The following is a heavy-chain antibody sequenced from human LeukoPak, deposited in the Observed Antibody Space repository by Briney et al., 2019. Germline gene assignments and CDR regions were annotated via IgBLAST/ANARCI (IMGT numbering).Heavy chain of an antibody. CDR3: AAEHDGFDI. Sequence: GGSLRLSCAASRFSFSNSWMHWVRQTPGKGLEWVSSIRGDGGDTTYADSVKGRFTISRDNAKNTLYLQMNSLRADDTAVYYCAAEHDGFDIWGQGTMVTFSS. V-gene: IGHV3-74*01. CDR1: RFSFSNSW. CDR2: IRGDGGDT. J-gene: IGHJ3*02.